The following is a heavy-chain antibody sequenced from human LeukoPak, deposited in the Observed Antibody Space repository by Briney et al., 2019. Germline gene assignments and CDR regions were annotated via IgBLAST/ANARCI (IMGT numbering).Heavy chain of an antibody. J-gene: IGHJ4*02. CDR2: INPNSGGT. CDR1: GYTFTGYY. V-gene: IGHV1-2*02. D-gene: IGHD2-2*01. Sequence: ASVKVSCKASGYTFTGYYMHWVRQAPGQGLEWMGWINPNSGGTNYAQKFQGRVTMTRDTSISTAYMELSRLRSDDTAVYYCALSGSYCSSTSCFYYFDYWGQETLVTVSS. CDR3: ALSGSYCSSTSCFYYFDY.